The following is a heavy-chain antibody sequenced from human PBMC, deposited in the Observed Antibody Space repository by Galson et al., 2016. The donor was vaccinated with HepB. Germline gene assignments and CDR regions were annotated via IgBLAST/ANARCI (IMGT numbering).Heavy chain of an antibody. D-gene: IGHD6-13*01. V-gene: IGHV3-73*01. CDR2: IRSKVNSYAT. J-gene: IGHJ4*02. CDR3: AREMHVAAAAAFDF. CDR1: GFTFSRYE. Sequence: SLRLSCAASGFTFSRYEMNWVRQASGKGLEWVGRIRSKVNSYATANAASVTGRFTISRDDSKNTAYLQMNSLKVEDTAVYYCAREMHVAAAAAFDFWGRGTLVTVSS.